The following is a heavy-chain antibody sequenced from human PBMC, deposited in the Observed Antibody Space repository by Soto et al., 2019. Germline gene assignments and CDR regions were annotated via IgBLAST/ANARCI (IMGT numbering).Heavy chain of an antibody. D-gene: IGHD3-10*01. CDR2: ISSSGTYI. V-gene: IGHV3-21*01. CDR3: VRAGHVFDVHYYGMDL. CDR1: GFTFNDYS. J-gene: IGHJ6*02. Sequence: LRLSCEASGFTFNDYSMDWVRQAPEKGLEWVSSISSSGTYIYYADSVKGRFAISRDNANNVMYLQMDTLRAEDTAVYYCVRAGHVFDVHYYGMDLWGQGTTVTVS.